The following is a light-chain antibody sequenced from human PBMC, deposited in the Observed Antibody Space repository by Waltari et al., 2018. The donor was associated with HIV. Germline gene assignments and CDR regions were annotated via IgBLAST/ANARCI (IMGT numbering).Light chain of an antibody. CDR3: QQYNSYSYT. Sequence: IQMTQSPSTLSPSVGDRVTITCRASQSIVNGLAWYQQKAGKAPKLLIYTASSLESGVPSRFSGSGSGTEFTLTINSLQPDDFATYYCQQYNSYSYTFGQGTNLESK. V-gene: IGKV1-5*03. CDR2: TAS. CDR1: QSIVNG. J-gene: IGKJ2*01.